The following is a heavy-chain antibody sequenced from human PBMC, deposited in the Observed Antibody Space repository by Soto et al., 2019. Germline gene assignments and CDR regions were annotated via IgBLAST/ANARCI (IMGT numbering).Heavy chain of an antibody. Sequence: GGSLRLSCAASVSSFRTYGMHWVRKAPGNGLAWGAIMSYDGSKKYYANSVKGRFTMYQDNSNNTLYLQMNSRRVENRSVYYLAKDRRDSSSTSSNPGNHWFDLWAQGTLVTV. CDR3: AKDRRDSSSTSSNPGNHWFDL. J-gene: IGHJ5*02. CDR1: VSSFRTYG. CDR2: MSYDGSKK. V-gene: IGHV3-30*18. D-gene: IGHD2-2*01.